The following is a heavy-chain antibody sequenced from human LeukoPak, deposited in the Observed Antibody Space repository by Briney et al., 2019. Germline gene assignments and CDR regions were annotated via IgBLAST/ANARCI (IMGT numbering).Heavy chain of an antibody. D-gene: IGHD6-19*01. V-gene: IGHV4-59*08. CDR1: GGSITTYY. Sequence: PSETLSLTCTVSGGSITTYYWSWIRQPPGKGLEWIGYTSYSGSTNYNPSLKSRVTISVDTTKSHVSLRLSSVTAADTAVYYCASNVAGSSFDYWGQGSLVTVSS. CDR3: ASNVAGSSFDY. CDR2: TSYSGST. J-gene: IGHJ4*02.